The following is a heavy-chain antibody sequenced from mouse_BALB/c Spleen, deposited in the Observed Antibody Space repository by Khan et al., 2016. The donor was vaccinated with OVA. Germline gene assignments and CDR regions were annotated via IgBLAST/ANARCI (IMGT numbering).Heavy chain of an antibody. D-gene: IGHD1-1*01. CDR1: GYTFINYW. CDR2: INPSTGYT. V-gene: IGHV1-7*01. Sequence: QVQLQQSGAELAKPGASVKMSCKASGYTFINYWILWVKQRPGQGLEWIGYINPSTGYTEYNQNFKDKATLTADKSSGTAYMQLSSLTSEDSAVYYCARRGLRWDSDYWGQGTTLTVSS. J-gene: IGHJ2*01. CDR3: ARRGLRWDSDY.